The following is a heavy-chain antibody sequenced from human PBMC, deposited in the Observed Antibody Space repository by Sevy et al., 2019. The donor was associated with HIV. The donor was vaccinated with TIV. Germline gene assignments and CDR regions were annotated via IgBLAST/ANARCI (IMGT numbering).Heavy chain of an antibody. J-gene: IGHJ4*02. V-gene: IGHV3-23*01. D-gene: IGHD6-19*01. CDR1: GFTFSSYA. CDR3: AKTSGYSSGWSHWDY. CDR2: ISGSGGST. Sequence: GGSLRLSCAASGFTFSSYAMSWVRQAPGKGLEWVSAISGSGGSTYYADSVKGRFTISRDNSKNTLYLQMNSLSAEDTAVYYCAKTSGYSSGWSHWDYWGQGTLVTVSS.